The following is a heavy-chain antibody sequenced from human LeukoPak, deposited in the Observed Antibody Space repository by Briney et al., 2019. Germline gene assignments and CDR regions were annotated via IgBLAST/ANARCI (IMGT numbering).Heavy chain of an antibody. D-gene: IGHD4-17*01. CDR2: IYYSGST. Sequence: SETLSLTCTVSGGSISSYYWRWIRQPPGKGREWIGYIYYSGSTNYNPSLKSRVTISVDTSKNQFSLKLSSVAAADTAVYYCARWGATTVTALYYYYGMDVWGQDPTVTVFS. V-gene: IGHV4-59*01. CDR3: ARWGATTVTALYYYYGMDV. CDR1: GGSISSYY. J-gene: IGHJ6*01.